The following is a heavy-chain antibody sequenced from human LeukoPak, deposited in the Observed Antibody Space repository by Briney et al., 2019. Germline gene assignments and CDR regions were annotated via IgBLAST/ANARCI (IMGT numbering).Heavy chain of an antibody. V-gene: IGHV4-59*08. Sequence: SETLSLTCTVSGGSISRYFWTWIRLPPTKGLEWIGYISSSGSTSYNPSLTSRVTISIDTSKNHFSLKLSSVTAADTAVYYCARLISVAGTFYYFDYWGQGTLVTVSS. D-gene: IGHD6-19*01. J-gene: IGHJ4*02. CDR2: ISSSGST. CDR1: GGSISRYF. CDR3: ARLISVAGTFYYFDY.